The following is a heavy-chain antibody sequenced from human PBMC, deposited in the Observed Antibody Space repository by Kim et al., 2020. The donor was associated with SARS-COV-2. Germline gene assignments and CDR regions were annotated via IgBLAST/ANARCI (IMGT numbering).Heavy chain of an antibody. CDR3: ARVLQYDSGRSRAFDF. J-gene: IGHJ3*01. V-gene: IGHV4-31*02. CDR1: GDSITTHLSY. Sequence: SETLSLTCSVSGDSITTHLSYWSWIRQHPDKGLEWIGYISYSGVTSYNPSLKSRPTISADTSKNQFFLRLSSVTAADTAVYYCARVLQYDSGRSRAFDFWGQGTMVTVSS. D-gene: IGHD6-19*01. CDR2: ISYSGVT.